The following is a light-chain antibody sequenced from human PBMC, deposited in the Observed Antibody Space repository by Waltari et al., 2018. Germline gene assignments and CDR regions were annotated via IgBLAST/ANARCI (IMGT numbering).Light chain of an antibody. J-gene: IGLJ1*01. CDR2: EVI. CDR1: TSDVGNYDL. Sequence: QSALTQPASVSGTPGQSITISCTGTTSDVGNYDLVSWYQHHPGKAPKLLICEVIKRPSRVSSRVSGSKSGSTASLTISGLQPEDEADYYCCSYAGLGTYVFGSGTKVTVL. CDR3: CSYAGLGTYV. V-gene: IGLV2-23*02.